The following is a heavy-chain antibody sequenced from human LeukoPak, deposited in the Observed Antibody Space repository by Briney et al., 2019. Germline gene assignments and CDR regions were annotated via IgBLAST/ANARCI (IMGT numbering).Heavy chain of an antibody. J-gene: IGHJ4*02. D-gene: IGHD6-19*01. CDR1: GYTFLAYY. V-gene: IGHV1-46*01. CDR2: INPSGGST. CDR3: ARGIAVAAFDY. Sequence: GASVKVSCKASGYTFLAYYMHWVRQAPGQGLEWMGIINPSGGSTSYAQKFQGRVTMTRDTSTSTVYMELSSLRSEDTAVYYCARGIAVAAFDYWGQGTLVTVSS.